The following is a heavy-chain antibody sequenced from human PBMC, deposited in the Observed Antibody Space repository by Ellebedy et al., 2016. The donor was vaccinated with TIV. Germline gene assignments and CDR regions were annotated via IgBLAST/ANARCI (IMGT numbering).Heavy chain of an antibody. CDR2: IYSGGST. J-gene: IGHJ3*02. CDR1: GFTVSCNY. D-gene: IGHD4-17*01. Sequence: GESLKISCEGSGFTVSCNYMSWVRQAPGKGLEWVSVIYSGGSTYYVDSVKGRFTISRDNSKNTLYLQMTSLRAEDTALYHCARHLGDYVDDVGHYAFDIWGQGTMVTVSS. CDR3: ARHLGDYVDDVGHYAFDI. V-gene: IGHV3-66*04.